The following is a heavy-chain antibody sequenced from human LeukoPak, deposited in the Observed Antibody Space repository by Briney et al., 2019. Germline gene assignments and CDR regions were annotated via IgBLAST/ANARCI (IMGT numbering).Heavy chain of an antibody. J-gene: IGHJ4*02. CDR3: ARRLMKRYGSGKEY. Sequence: KPSETLSLTCTVSGGSISSSGYYWGWIRQPPGKGLEWIGSIYYSGSTYYNPSLKGRVTISVDTSKNQFSLKLSSVTAADTAVYYCARRLMKRYGSGKEYWGQGTLVTVSS. V-gene: IGHV4-39*01. D-gene: IGHD3-10*01. CDR1: GGSISSSGYY. CDR2: IYYSGST.